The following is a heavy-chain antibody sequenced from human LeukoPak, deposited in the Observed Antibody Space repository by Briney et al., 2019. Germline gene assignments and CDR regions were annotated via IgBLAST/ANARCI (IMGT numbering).Heavy chain of an antibody. V-gene: IGHV4-39*01. CDR1: GGSISSSSYY. Sequence: SETLSLTCTVSGGSISSSSYYWGWIRQPPGKGLEWIGSIYYSGSTHYNPSLKSRVTISADTSKNQFSLKLSSVTAADTAVYYCARPPPYGPYYYFGMAVWGQGTPVTVPS. D-gene: IGHD3-10*01. CDR2: IYYSGST. J-gene: IGHJ6*02. CDR3: ARPPPYGPYYYFGMAV.